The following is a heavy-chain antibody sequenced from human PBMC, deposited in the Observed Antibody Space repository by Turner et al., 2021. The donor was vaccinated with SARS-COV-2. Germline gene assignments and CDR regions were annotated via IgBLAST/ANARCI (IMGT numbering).Heavy chain of an antibody. Sequence: EVQLVESGGGLVKPGGSLRLSCAASGFTFSTYSMNWVRQAPGKGLEGVSSISSSSTYIYYADSVKGRFTISRDNAKNSLYLQMNSLRAEDTAVYYCARYRRDYDFWSGAYGMGGMDVWGQGTTVTVSS. CDR1: GFTFSTYS. V-gene: IGHV3-21*01. J-gene: IGHJ6*02. CDR2: ISSSSTYI. CDR3: ARYRRDYDFWSGAYGMGGMDV. D-gene: IGHD3-3*01.